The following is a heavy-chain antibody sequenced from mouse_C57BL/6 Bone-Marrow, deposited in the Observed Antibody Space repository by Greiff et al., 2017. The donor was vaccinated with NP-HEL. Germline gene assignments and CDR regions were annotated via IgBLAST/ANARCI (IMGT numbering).Heavy chain of an antibody. J-gene: IGHJ3*01. D-gene: IGHD1-1*01. Sequence: EVQVVESGGGLVKPGGSLKLSCAASGFTFSSYAMSWVRQTPEKRLEWVATISDGGSYTYYPDNVKGRFTISRDNAKNNLYLQMSHLKSEDTAMYYCASLCLRGFAYWGQGTLVTVSA. CDR3: ASLCLRGFAY. CDR2: ISDGGSYT. V-gene: IGHV5-4*01. CDR1: GFTFSSYA.